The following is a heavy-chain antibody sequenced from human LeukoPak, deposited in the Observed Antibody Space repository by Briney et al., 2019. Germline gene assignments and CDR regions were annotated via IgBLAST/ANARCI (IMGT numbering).Heavy chain of an antibody. Sequence: SETLSLTCTVSGGSISSYYWSWIRQPPGKGLEWIGYIYYSGSTNYNPSLKSRVTISVDTSKHQFSLKLSSVTAADTAVYYCARVHYCSGGSCPDAFDIWGQGTMVTVSS. CDR1: GGSISSYY. J-gene: IGHJ3*02. D-gene: IGHD2-15*01. V-gene: IGHV4-59*01. CDR3: ARVHYCSGGSCPDAFDI. CDR2: IYYSGST.